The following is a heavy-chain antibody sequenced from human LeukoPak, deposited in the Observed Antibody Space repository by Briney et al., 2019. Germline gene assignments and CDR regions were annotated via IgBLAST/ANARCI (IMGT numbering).Heavy chain of an antibody. CDR2: ISSSGSTI. D-gene: IGHD3-10*01. CDR1: GFSFSSYS. J-gene: IGHJ4*02. Sequence: GGSLRLSCAASGFSFSSYSMNWVRQAPGKGLEWVSYISSSGSTIYYADSVKGRFTISRDNAKNSLYLQMNSLRAEDTAVYYCARLTMVRGVIIDYWGQGTLVTVSS. CDR3: ARLTMVRGVIIDY. V-gene: IGHV3-48*04.